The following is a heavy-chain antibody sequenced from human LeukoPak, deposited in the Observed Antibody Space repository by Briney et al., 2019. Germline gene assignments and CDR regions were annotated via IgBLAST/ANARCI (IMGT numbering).Heavy chain of an antibody. V-gene: IGHV4-34*01. CDR2: INHSGST. CDR1: GGSFSGYY. D-gene: IGHD3-3*01. Sequence: SETLSLTCAVYGGSFSGYYWSWIRQPPGKGLEWIGEINHSGSTNYNPSLKSRVTISVDTSKNQFSLKLSSVTAADTAVYYCASGPYSDFWSGYPYFDYWGQGTLVTVSS. CDR3: ASGPYSDFWSGYPYFDY. J-gene: IGHJ4*02.